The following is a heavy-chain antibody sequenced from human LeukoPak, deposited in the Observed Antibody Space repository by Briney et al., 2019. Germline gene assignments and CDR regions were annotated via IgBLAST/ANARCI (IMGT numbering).Heavy chain of an antibody. CDR2: IKQDGSEK. Sequence: GGSLRLSCAASGFTSSSHWMSWVRQAPGKGLEWVANIKQDGSEKYYVDSVKGRFTISRDNAKNSLYLQMNSLRADDTAVYYCASNSRCYDFWSGYSNWGQGTLVTVSS. CDR3: ASNSRCYDFWSGYSN. D-gene: IGHD3-3*01. V-gene: IGHV3-7*03. CDR1: GFTSSSHW. J-gene: IGHJ4*02.